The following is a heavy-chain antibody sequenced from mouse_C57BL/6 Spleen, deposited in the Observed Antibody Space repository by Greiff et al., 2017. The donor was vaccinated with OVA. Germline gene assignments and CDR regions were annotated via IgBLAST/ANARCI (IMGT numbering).Heavy chain of an antibody. CDR2: IDPETGGT. CDR3: TRRGTTGPFAY. D-gene: IGHD1-1*01. V-gene: IGHV1-15*01. J-gene: IGHJ3*01. CDR1: GYTFTDYE. Sequence: QVQLQQSGAELVRPGASVTLSCKASGYTFTDYEMHWVKQTPVHGLEWIGAIDPETGGTAYNQKFKGKAILTADKSSSTAYMELRSLTSEDSAVYYCTRRGTTGPFAYWGQGTLVTVSA.